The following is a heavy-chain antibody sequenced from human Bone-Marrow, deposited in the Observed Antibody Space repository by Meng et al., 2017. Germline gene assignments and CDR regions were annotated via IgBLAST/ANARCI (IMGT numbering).Heavy chain of an antibody. CDR3: ARDSIQLWSRDLFDY. J-gene: IGHJ4*02. D-gene: IGHD5-18*01. CDR2: TYYRSKWYN. CDR1: GDSVSSNSAA. V-gene: IGHV6-1*01. Sequence: VQVEESGPGLVKHSQTPSLTCAISGDSVSSNSAAWNWIRQSPSRGLEWLGRTYYRSKWYNDYAVSVKSRITINPDTSKNQFSLQLNSVTPEDTAVYYCARDSIQLWSRDLFDYWGQGTLVTVSS.